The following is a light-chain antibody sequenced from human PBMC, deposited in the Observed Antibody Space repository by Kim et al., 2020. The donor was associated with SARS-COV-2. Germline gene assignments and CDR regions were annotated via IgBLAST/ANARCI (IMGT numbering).Light chain of an antibody. Sequence: DIQMTQSPSSLSASVGDRVTITCQASQDITNSLNWYQHKAGKAPRLLIYDTSTLEAGVPSRFSGSGSGTDFTFSISSLQPEDVATYYCQHYDNVPSITCGQGTRLEIK. CDR1: QDITNS. CDR2: DTS. J-gene: IGKJ5*01. CDR3: QHYDNVPSIT. V-gene: IGKV1-33*01.